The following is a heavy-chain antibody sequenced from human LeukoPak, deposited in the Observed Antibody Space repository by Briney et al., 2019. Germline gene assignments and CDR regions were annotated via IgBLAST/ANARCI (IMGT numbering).Heavy chain of an antibody. CDR1: GFTFSSYA. CDR2: ISGSGGST. V-gene: IGHV3-23*01. CDR3: ARVNCGRDCHTGYYFDY. Sequence: GGSLRLSCAASGFTFSSYAMSWVRQAPGKGLEWVSAISGSGGSTYYADSVKGRFTISRDNSKNTLYLQMNSLRAEDTAVYYCARVNCGRDCHTGYYFDYWGQGTQVTVSS. D-gene: IGHD2-21*02. J-gene: IGHJ4*02.